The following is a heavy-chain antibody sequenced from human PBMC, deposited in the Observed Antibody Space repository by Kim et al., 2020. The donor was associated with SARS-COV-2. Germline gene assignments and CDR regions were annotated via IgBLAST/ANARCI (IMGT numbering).Heavy chain of an antibody. CDR3: ARHSSSWYWGGYYGMDV. CDR1: GGSISSYY. D-gene: IGHD6-13*01. V-gene: IGHV4-59*08. J-gene: IGHJ6*02. Sequence: SETLSLTCTVSGGSISSYYWSWIRQPPGKGLEWIGYIYYSGSTNYNPSLKSRVTISVDTSKNQFSLKLSSVTAADTAVYYCARHSSSWYWGGYYGMDVWGQGTTVTVSS. CDR2: IYYSGST.